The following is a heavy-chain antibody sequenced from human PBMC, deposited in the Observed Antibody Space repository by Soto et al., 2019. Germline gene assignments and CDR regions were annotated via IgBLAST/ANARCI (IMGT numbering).Heavy chain of an antibody. CDR2: VFHSGST. CDR1: GGSMSGFY. V-gene: IGHV4-59*01. J-gene: IGHJ5*02. CDR3: AKEFCDPNGCYGRWLDP. D-gene: IGHD2-15*01. Sequence: VQLQESGPGLAKPSETLPLTCTVSGGSMSGFYWSWIRQAPGKGLEWIGNVFHSGSTIYNPSLKSRVTISVDTSKNQFSLKLSSVTAADTAVYYCAKEFCDPNGCYGRWLDPWGQGTLVTVSS.